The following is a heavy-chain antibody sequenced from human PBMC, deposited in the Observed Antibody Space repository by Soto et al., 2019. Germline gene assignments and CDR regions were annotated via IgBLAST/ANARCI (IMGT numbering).Heavy chain of an antibody. CDR3: ARSLTEGYCTITGCYTRPLYGMDV. D-gene: IGHD2-2*02. Sequence: ASVKVSCKASGYTFSGYYIHWLRQAPGQGLEWMGWINPNSGGTNYAQKFQGRVTVTRDTPTSTAYMELRRLTSDNTAVYYCARSLTEGYCTITGCYTRPLYGMDVWGQGTTVTVSS. CDR2: INPNSGGT. CDR1: GYTFSGYY. V-gene: IGHV1-2*02. J-gene: IGHJ6*02.